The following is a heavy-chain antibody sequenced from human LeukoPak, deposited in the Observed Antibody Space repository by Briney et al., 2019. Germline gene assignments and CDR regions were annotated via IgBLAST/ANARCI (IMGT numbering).Heavy chain of an antibody. D-gene: IGHD2-15*01. CDR1: GFTFNSYA. CDR3: AKDSGAYCSGGSCYRGYFHN. CDR2: ITGSGGTT. Sequence: PGGSLRLSRAASGFTFNSYAMSWVRQAPGKGLEWVSAITGSGGTTYYADSVKGRFTMSRDNSKNTLYLLMNSLRAEDTAVYHCAKDSGAYCSGGSCYRGYFHNWGQGTLVTVSS. V-gene: IGHV3-23*01. J-gene: IGHJ4*02.